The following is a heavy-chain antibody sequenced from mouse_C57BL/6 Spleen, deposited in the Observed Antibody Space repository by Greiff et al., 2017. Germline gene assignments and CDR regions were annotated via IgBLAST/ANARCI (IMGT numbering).Heavy chain of an antibody. CDR2: IDPEDGDT. Sequence: VQLQQPGAELVRPGASVKLSCTASGFNFKDYYMHWVKQRPEQGLEWIGRIDPEDGDTDYAPKFQGKATMTADTSSNTAYLQLSSLTSEYTAVYYCTTVNFFDYWGQGTTLTVSS. V-gene: IGHV14-1*01. CDR1: GFNFKDYY. J-gene: IGHJ2*01. CDR3: TTVNFFDY.